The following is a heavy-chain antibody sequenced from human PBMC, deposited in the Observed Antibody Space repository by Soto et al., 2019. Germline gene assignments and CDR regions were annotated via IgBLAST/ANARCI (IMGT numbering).Heavy chain of an antibody. CDR2: IYSGGST. D-gene: IGHD3-16*01. V-gene: IGHV3-53*04. CDR3: ARGGVPTSWFDP. J-gene: IGHJ5*02. Sequence: EVQLVESGGGLVQPGGSLRLSCAASGFTVSSNYMSWVRQAPGKGLEWVSVIYSGGSTYYADSVKGRFTIARHNSKNTVYLQMNSLSAEDTAVYYCARGGVPTSWFDPWGQGTLVTVSS. CDR1: GFTVSSNY.